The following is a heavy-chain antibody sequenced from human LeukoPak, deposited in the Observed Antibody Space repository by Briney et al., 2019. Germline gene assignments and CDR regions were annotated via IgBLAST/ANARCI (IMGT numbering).Heavy chain of an antibody. CDR1: GGSISTSNYY. D-gene: IGHD3-10*01. CDR3: AKSNGYGLVDI. J-gene: IGHJ6*02. CDR2: IFYSGST. V-gene: IGHV4-39*06. Sequence: SETLSLTCTVSGGSISTSNYYWGWIRQPPGKGLEWIGNIFYSGSTYYSPSLRSRVTISLDTSRNQFSVTAADTAVYYCAKSNGYGLVDIWGQGTTVTVSS.